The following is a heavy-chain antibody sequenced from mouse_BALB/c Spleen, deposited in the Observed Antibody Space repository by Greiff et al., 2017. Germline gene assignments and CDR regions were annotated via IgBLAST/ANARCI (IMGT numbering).Heavy chain of an antibody. CDR3: AGTGTFDY. Sequence: QVQLQQPGAELVKPGASVKLSCTASGYTFTSYWMHWVKQRPGQGLEWIGEINPSNGRTNYNEKFKSKATLTVDKSSSTAYMQLSSLTSEDSAVYYCAGTGTFDYWGQGTTLTVSS. CDR2: INPSNGRT. V-gene: IGHV1S81*02. D-gene: IGHD4-1*01. CDR1: GYTFTSYW. J-gene: IGHJ2*01.